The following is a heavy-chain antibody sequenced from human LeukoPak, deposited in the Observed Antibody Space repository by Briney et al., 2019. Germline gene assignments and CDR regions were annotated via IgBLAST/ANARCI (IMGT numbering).Heavy chain of an antibody. CDR3: AKDREVTTLGYFHH. CDR1: GFTFSSYA. Sequence: GGSLRLSCAASGFTFSSYAMSWVRQAPGKGLEWVSGISGSDSTFYADSVKGRFTISRDNSKNTLYLQMSSLRAEDTAVYYCAKDREVTTLGYFHHWGQGTLVTVSS. J-gene: IGHJ1*01. V-gene: IGHV3-23*01. CDR2: ISGSDST. D-gene: IGHD4-17*01.